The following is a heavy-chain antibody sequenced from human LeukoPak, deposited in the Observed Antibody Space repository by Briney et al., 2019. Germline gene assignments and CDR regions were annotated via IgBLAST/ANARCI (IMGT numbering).Heavy chain of an antibody. Sequence: GGSLRLSCAASGFTFSGYYMSWVRQAPGKGLEWVANIKQDGNDKHYVDSVKGRFTISRDNSKNTVYLQLNSLRDEDTAVYYCARDGSSSAILWGQGTLVTVSS. CDR3: ARDGSSSAIL. D-gene: IGHD6-6*01. J-gene: IGHJ4*02. CDR1: GFTFSGYY. CDR2: IKQDGNDK. V-gene: IGHV3-7*01.